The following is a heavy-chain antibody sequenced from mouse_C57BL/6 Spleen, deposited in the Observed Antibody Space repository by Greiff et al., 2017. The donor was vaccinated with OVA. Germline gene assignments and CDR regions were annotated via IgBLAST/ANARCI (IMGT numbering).Heavy chain of an antibody. CDR2: IDPEDGET. CDR1: GFNIKDYY. D-gene: IGHD3-2*02. J-gene: IGHJ4*01. V-gene: IGHV14-2*01. CDR3: ARGAQATYAMDY. Sequence: EVQLQQSGAELVKPGASVKLSCTASGFNIKDYYMHWVKQRTEQGLEWIGRIDPEDGETKYAPKFKGKATITADTSSNTAYLQLSSLTSEDTAVDYCARGAQATYAMDYWGQGTSVTVSS.